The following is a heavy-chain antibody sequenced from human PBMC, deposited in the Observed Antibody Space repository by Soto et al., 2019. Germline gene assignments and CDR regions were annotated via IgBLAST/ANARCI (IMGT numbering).Heavy chain of an antibody. J-gene: IGHJ4*02. V-gene: IGHV3-11*01. CDR1: GFTFSDYY. CDR2: ISSSGNTI. CDR3: AKMSSGTYYDPVYS. Sequence: QVQLVESGGGVVKTSGSLRIACAASGFTFSDYYMSWVRQAPGKGLEWVSYISSSGNTIYYADSVKGRFTISRDNAKNSVYLQMNSLRAEDTALYFCAKMSSGTYYDPVYSWGQGTLVTVSS. D-gene: IGHD1-26*01.